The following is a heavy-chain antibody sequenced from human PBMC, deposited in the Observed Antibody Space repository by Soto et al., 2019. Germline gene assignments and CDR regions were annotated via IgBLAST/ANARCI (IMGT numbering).Heavy chain of an antibody. D-gene: IGHD4-4*01. V-gene: IGHV3-7*01. CDR3: ASTRLHDY. J-gene: IGHJ4*02. CDR2: INQDGDAK. CDR1: GFNFSAYW. Sequence: EVQLVESGGDLVQPGRSLRLSCAASGFNFSAYWMSWVRQAPGKGLEWVANINQDGDAKNYVDSVKGRFTISRDNAKNSLYLQRNSLRAEDTAMYYCASTRLHDYWGQGALVAVSS.